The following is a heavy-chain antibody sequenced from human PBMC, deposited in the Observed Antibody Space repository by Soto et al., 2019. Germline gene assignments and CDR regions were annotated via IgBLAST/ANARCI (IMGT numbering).Heavy chain of an antibody. CDR3: ATSAYYYDRSGYYPPPFDY. V-gene: IGHV1-8*01. CDR1: GYTFTSYD. D-gene: IGHD3-22*01. Sequence: ASVKVSCKASGYTFTSYDINWVRQATGQGLEWMGWMNPNSGNTGYAQKFQGRVTMTRDTSIDTAYMELSSLRSEDTAVYYCATSAYYYDRSGYYPPPFDYWGQGTLVTVSS. CDR2: MNPNSGNT. J-gene: IGHJ4*02.